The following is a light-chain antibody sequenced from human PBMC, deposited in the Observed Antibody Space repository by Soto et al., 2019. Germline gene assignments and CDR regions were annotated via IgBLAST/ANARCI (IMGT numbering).Light chain of an antibody. J-gene: IGLJ1*01. CDR2: DVR. CDR3: SSYTDRNYVV. CDR1: SSDIGGYNS. Sequence: LTQSLSTSGSPGQSVTIACTGTSSDIGGYNSVSWYRQHPGEAPKVMSYDVRTRPSGVRDRVSGSKSGNTASLTVSALQAEDEDDYYCSSYTDRNYVVFGTGTKV. V-gene: IGLV2-8*01.